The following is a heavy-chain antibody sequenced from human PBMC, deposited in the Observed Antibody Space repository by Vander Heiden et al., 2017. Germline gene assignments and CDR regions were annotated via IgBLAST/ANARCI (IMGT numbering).Heavy chain of an antibody. V-gene: IGHV3-7*01. CDR3: ARAMSSGWFGY. D-gene: IGHD6-19*01. Sequence: EVQLVESGGGLVQPGGSLRLSCAASGFTFITYWMTWVRKAPGKGLEWVANIKPDGSETYYVGSVKGRFTISRDNAKNSLYLEMNSLRVEDTAVYYCARAMSSGWFGYWGQGTLVTVSS. J-gene: IGHJ4*02. CDR1: GFTFITYW. CDR2: IKPDGSET.